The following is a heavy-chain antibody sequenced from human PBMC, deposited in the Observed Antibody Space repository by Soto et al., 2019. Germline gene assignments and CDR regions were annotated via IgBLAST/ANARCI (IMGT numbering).Heavy chain of an antibody. D-gene: IGHD3-10*01. CDR1: GYTFTSNF. CDR2: INPSGGST. CDR3: ARVRSYLDY. J-gene: IGHJ4*02. Sequence: ASVKASCKASGYTFTSNFMHWVRQASGQGLEWMGIINPSGGSTSYAQKFQGRVTMTRDTSTSTVYMELSSLRSEDTAVYYCARVRSYLDYWGQGTLVTVSS. V-gene: IGHV1-46*01.